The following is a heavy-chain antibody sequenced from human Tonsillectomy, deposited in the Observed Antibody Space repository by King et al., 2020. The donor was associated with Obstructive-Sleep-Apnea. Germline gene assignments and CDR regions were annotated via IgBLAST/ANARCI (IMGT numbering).Heavy chain of an antibody. V-gene: IGHV3-21*01. D-gene: IGHD6-13*01. CDR2: ISRSSHYI. CDR1: GFSFGSLR. J-gene: IGHJ3*01. Sequence: VQLVESGGGLVKPGGSLRLSCAASGFSFGSLRMNWVRQAPGKGLEWVSSISRSSHYIYYADSVKGRFTISRDNAKNSLYLQMDSLGTEDTAVYYCARDSVEAVGTGAFDFWGQGTMLSVSS. CDR3: ARDSVEAVGTGAFDF.